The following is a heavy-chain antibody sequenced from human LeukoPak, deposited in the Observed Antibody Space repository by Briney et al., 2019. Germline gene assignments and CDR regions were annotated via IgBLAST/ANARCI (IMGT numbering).Heavy chain of an antibody. J-gene: IGHJ4*02. CDR3: ARERSPFAY. V-gene: IGHV3-7*01. CDR1: GFTFGNSW. Sequence: GGPLRLSCAASGFTFGNSWMSWVRQAPGKGLEWVANIKQDGSEKYYVDSVKGRFTISRDNAKKSLYLQMNSLRVEDTAVYYCARERSPFAYWGQGTLVTVSS. CDR2: IKQDGSEK.